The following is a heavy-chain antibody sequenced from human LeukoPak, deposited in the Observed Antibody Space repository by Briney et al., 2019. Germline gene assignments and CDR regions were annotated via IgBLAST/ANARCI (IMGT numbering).Heavy chain of an antibody. V-gene: IGHV3-9*01. J-gene: IGHJ4*02. CDR2: ISWNSGSI. CDR3: AEDIRHYGGNSFFDY. D-gene: IGHD4-23*01. CDR1: GFTFDDYA. Sequence: PGGSLRLSCAASGFTFDDYAMHWVRQAPGKGLEWVSGISWNSGSIGYADSVKGRFTISRDNAKNSLYLQMNSLRAEDTALYYCAEDIRHYGGNSFFDYWGQGTLVTVSS.